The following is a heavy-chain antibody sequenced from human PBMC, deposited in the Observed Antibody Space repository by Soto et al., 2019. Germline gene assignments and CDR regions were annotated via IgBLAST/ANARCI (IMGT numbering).Heavy chain of an antibody. Sequence: GGSLRLSCAASGFTCSDYAMSWVRQSPGKGLEGVANIKQDGGEEDYVDSVKGRLTISRDNAKNSLYLRMNSLRAEDTAVYYCARVYYDSRGPTKYRAFEFWGQGAMVTVSS. CDR3: ARVYYDSRGPTKYRAFEF. J-gene: IGHJ3*01. V-gene: IGHV3-7*01. D-gene: IGHD3-22*01. CDR2: IKQDGGEE. CDR1: GFTCSDYA.